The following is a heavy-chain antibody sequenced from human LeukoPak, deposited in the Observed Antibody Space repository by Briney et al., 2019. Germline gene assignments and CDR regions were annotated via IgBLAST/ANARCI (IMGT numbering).Heavy chain of an antibody. CDR3: ARFSEYSHSSVHYLDY. CDR2: AADTGST. J-gene: IGHJ4*02. CDR1: GDSMSDYF. Sequence: SETLSLTCTVSGDSMSDYFWTWIRQPPGKGLEWIGYAADTGSTNYNPSLKSRVTMSVDTSRNQFFLRLSSVTAADTAVYYCARFSEYSHSSVHYLDYWGQGTLVSVSS. V-gene: IGHV4-59*01. D-gene: IGHD3-22*01.